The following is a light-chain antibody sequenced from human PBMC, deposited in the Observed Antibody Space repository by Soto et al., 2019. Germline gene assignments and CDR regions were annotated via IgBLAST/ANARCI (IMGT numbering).Light chain of an antibody. CDR2: END. CDR3: GTWDNGLSAVV. CDR1: DSNIWYNS. V-gene: IGLV1-51*02. Sequence: QSVLTQPPSVSAAPGQKITISCSGSDSNIWYNSVSWYQQLPGTAPKLLISENDERPSDLPDRFSASKSGTSATLGITGLQTGDEANYFCGTWDNGLSAVVFGGGTKLTVL. J-gene: IGLJ2*01.